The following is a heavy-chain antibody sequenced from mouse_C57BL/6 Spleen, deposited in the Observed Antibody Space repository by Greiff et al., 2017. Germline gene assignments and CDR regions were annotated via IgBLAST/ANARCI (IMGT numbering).Heavy chain of an antibody. V-gene: IGHV2-9-1*01. CDR3: ARRRESLDRNYYAMDY. J-gene: IGHJ4*01. Sequence: QVQLQQSGPGLVAPSQSLSITCTVSGFSLTSYAISWVRQPPGKGLEWLGVIWTGGGTNYNSALKSRLSISKDNSKSQVFLKMNRLQTDDTARYYCARRRESLDRNYYAMDYWGQGTSGTVSS. CDR1: GFSLTSYA. CDR2: IWTGGGT.